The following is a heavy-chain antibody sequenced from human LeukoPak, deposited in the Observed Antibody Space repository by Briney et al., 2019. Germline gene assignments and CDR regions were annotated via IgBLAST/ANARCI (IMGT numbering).Heavy chain of an antibody. J-gene: IGHJ4*02. CDR3: ARDGDPPTVTPDY. Sequence: GRSLRLSCAASGFTFSSYGMHWVRQAPGKGLEWVAVIWYDGSNKYYADSVKGRFTISRDNSKNTLYLQMNSLRAEDTAVYYCARDGDPPTVTPDYWGQGTLVTVSS. CDR2: IWYDGSNK. D-gene: IGHD4-17*01. CDR1: GFTFSSYG. V-gene: IGHV3-33*01.